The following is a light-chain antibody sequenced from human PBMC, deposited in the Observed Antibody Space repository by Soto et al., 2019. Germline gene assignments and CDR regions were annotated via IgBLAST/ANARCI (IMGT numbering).Light chain of an antibody. CDR1: SSNIGSNY. CDR3: AAWDDSLSVYV. CDR2: RNN. J-gene: IGLJ1*01. V-gene: IGLV1-47*01. Sequence: HSVLTQPPSASGTPGQRVTISCSGSSSNIGSNYVYWYQQLPGTAPKLLIYRNNQRPSGVPDRFSGSKSGTSASLAISGLRSEDEADYYCAAWDDSLSVYVFGTGTKLTVL.